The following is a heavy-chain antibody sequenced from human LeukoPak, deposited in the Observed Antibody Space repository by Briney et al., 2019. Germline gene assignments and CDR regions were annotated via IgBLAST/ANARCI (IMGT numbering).Heavy chain of an antibody. Sequence: ASVKVSCKASGYTFTGYYMHWVRQAPGQGLEWMGWINPNSGGTNYAQKFQGRVTMTRDTSISSAYMELSMLRSDDTAVYYCARDRYCSGGSCYDYWGQGTLVTVSS. CDR1: GYTFTGYY. D-gene: IGHD2-15*01. CDR2: INPNSGGT. CDR3: ARDRYCSGGSCYDY. V-gene: IGHV1-2*02. J-gene: IGHJ4*02.